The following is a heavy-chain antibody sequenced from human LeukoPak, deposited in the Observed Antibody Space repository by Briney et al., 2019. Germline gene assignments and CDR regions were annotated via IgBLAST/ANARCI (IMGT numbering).Heavy chain of an antibody. CDR3: AREYGYSGYDYFY. CDR2: ISSSSSYI. CDR1: GSTFSGYW. Sequence: GGSLRLSCAASGSTFSGYWMNWVRQAPGKGLEWVSSISSSSSYIYYADSVKGRFTISRDNAKNSLYLQMNSLRAEDTAVYYCAREYGYSGYDYFYWGQGTLVTVSS. D-gene: IGHD5-12*01. J-gene: IGHJ4*02. V-gene: IGHV3-21*01.